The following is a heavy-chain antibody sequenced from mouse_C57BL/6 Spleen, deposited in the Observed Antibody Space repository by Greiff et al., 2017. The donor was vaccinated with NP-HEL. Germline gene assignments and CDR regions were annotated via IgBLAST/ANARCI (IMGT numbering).Heavy chain of an antibody. D-gene: IGHD2-10*02. CDR3: ARASKGDY. Sequence: VQLQQSGPELVKPGASVKISCKASGYTFTDYYMNWVKQSHGKSLEWIGDINPNNGGTSYNQKFKGKATLTVDKSSSTAYMELRSLTSEDSAVYYCARASKGDYWGQGTTLTVSS. CDR1: GYTFTDYY. CDR2: INPNNGGT. J-gene: IGHJ2*01. V-gene: IGHV1-26*01.